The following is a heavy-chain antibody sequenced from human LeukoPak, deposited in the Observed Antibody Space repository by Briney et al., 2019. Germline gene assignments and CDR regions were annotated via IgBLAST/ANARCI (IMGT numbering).Heavy chain of an antibody. Sequence: ASVKVSCKASGYTFTGYYMHWVRQAPGQGLEWMGWISAYNGFTNYAENLQDRVTMTTDTSTGTAYMELRNLTSDDTALYYCARDRIARLGGSYRYNCFDPWGQGTLVTVSS. CDR2: ISAYNGFT. CDR1: GYTFTGYY. J-gene: IGHJ5*02. V-gene: IGHV1-18*04. D-gene: IGHD1-26*01. CDR3: ARDRIARLGGSYRYNCFDP.